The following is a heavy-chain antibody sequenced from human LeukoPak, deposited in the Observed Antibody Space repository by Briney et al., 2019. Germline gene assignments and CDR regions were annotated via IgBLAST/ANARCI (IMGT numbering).Heavy chain of an antibody. D-gene: IGHD2-15*01. J-gene: IGHJ6*03. V-gene: IGHV3-43D*03. Sequence: GGSLRLSCAASGFTFDDYAMHWVRQAPGKGLEWVSLISWDGGSTYYADSVKGRFTISRDNSKNSLYLQMNSLRAEDTALYYCAKATRDLVDGPMDVWGKGTTVTVSS. CDR3: AKATRDLVDGPMDV. CDR2: ISWDGGST. CDR1: GFTFDDYA.